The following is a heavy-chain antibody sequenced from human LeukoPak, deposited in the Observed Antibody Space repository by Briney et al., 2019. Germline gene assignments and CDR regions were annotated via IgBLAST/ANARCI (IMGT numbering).Heavy chain of an antibody. V-gene: IGHV3-30-3*01. CDR2: ISYDGSNK. D-gene: IGHD4-17*01. CDR1: GFTFSSYA. J-gene: IGHJ4*02. Sequence: GRSLRLSCAASGFTFSSYAMHWVRQAPGKGLEWVAVISYDGSNKYYADSVKGRLTISRDNSKNTLYLQMNSLRAEDTAVYYCARELDYGDYVRAFDYWGQGTLVTVSS. CDR3: ARELDYGDYVRAFDY.